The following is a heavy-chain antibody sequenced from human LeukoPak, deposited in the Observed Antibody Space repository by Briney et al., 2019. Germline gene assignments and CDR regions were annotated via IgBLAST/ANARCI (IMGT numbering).Heavy chain of an antibody. J-gene: IGHJ2*01. D-gene: IGHD3-10*01. CDR1: GFTFDDYA. Sequence: GGSLRLSCAASGFTFDDYAMHWVRQAPGKGLEWVSGISWNSGHKGYADSVKGRFTISRDNAKNSLYLRMNSLRAEDTALYYCAKDRRPTVSGGYFDLWGRGTLVIVSS. CDR3: AKDRRPTVSGGYFDL. V-gene: IGHV3-9*01. CDR2: ISWNSGHK.